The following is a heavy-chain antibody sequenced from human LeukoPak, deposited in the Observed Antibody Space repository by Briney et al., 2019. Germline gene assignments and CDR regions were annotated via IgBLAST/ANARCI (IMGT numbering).Heavy chain of an antibody. CDR2: IWYDGSNK. J-gene: IGHJ4*02. V-gene: IGHV3-33*06. CDR1: GFTFSSYG. CDR3: AKDSGYCTNGVCYPLYYFDY. D-gene: IGHD2-8*01. Sequence: GRSLRLSCAASGFTFSSYGMHWVRQAPGKGLEWVAVIWYDGSNKYYADSVKGRFTISRDNSKNTLYLQMNSLRAEDTAVYYCAKDSGYCTNGVCYPLYYFDYWGQGTLVTVSS.